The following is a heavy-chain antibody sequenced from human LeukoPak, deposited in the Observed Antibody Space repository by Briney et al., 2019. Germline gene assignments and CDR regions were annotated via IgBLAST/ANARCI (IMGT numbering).Heavy chain of an antibody. CDR2: VSAYNGVT. J-gene: IGHJ6*02. D-gene: IGHD3-10*01. V-gene: IGHV1-18*01. CDR3: ARDQLRYYGSGSYYSDMDV. CDR1: GYTFTSYA. Sequence: ASVRVSCKASGYTFTSYAVSWLRHAPGQGLEWMGWVSAYNGVTNYAQKFQGRVTMTTDTSTTTGYMELRSLRSDDTAVYYCARDQLRYYGSGSYYSDMDVWGQGTTVTVSS.